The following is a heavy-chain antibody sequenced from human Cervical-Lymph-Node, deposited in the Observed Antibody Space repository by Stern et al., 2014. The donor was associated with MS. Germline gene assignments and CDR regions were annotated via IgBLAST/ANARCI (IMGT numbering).Heavy chain of an antibody. Sequence: ESGPTLVKPTETLRLTCTFSGFSLRTNGVAVGWIRQTPGKALEFLALIYWDDDKRYSPSLKTRLTITKDTSKNQVVLTMTNMDPVDTATYYCAHRPHDDFWSGYYTHWGQGSLVTVSS. J-gene: IGHJ4*02. D-gene: IGHD3-3*01. CDR3: AHRPHDDFWSGYYTH. CDR2: IYWDDDK. V-gene: IGHV2-5*02. CDR1: GFSLRTNGVA.